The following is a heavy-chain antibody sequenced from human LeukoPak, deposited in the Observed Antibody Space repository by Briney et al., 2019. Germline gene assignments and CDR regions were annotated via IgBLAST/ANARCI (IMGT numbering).Heavy chain of an antibody. CDR2: MNPNSGNT. Sequence: ASVKVSCKASGYTFTSYDINWVRQATGQGLEWMGWMNPNSGNTGYAQKFQGRVTMTRNTSISTAYMGLSSLRSEDTAVYYCARGPQWLRSPFDYWGQGTLVTVSS. J-gene: IGHJ4*02. CDR1: GYTFTSYD. V-gene: IGHV1-8*01. D-gene: IGHD5-12*01. CDR3: ARGPQWLRSPFDY.